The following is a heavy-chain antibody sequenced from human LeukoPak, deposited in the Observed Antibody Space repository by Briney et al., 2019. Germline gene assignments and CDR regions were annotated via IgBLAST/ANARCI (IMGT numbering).Heavy chain of an antibody. D-gene: IGHD3-3*01. CDR2: ISGSGGST. CDR3: AKVPPHYDFWSGTPRFDWFDP. J-gene: IGHJ5*02. V-gene: IGHV3-23*01. CDR1: GFTFSSYA. Sequence: PGGSLRLSCAASGFTFSSYAMSWVRQAPGKGLEWVSAISGSGGSTYYADSVKGRFTISRDNSKNTLYLQMNSLRAEDTAVYYCAKVPPHYDFWSGTPRFDWFDPWGQGTLVTVSS.